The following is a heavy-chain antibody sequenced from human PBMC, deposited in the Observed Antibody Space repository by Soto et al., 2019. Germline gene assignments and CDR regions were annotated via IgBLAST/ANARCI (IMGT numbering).Heavy chain of an antibody. Sequence: ASLKVSCKVSGYTLTELSMHWVRQAPGKGLEWMGGFDPEDGETIYAQKFQGRVTMTEDTSTDTAYMELSSLRSEDTAVYYCATDILTGREGYYYYGMDVWGQGTTVTVSS. CDR1: GYTLTELS. CDR2: FDPEDGET. CDR3: ATDILTGREGYYYYGMDV. V-gene: IGHV1-24*01. J-gene: IGHJ6*02. D-gene: IGHD3-9*01.